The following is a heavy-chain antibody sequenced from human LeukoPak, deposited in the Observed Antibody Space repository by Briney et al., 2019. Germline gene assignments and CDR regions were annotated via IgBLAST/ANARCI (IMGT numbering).Heavy chain of an antibody. CDR1: GFTFSSYW. V-gene: IGHV3-74*01. J-gene: IGHJ4*02. CDR2: INSDGSTT. Sequence: PGGSLRLSCAASGFTFSSYWMHWVRQAPGKGLVWVSRINSDGSTTTYADSVKGRFTISRDNAKNSLYLQMNSLRAEDTAVYYCARDRYYDSSGYYDYWGQGTLVTVSS. D-gene: IGHD3-22*01. CDR3: ARDRYYDSSGYYDY.